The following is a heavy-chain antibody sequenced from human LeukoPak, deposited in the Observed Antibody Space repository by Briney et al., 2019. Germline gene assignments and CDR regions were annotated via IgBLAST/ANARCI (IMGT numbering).Heavy chain of an antibody. V-gene: IGHV3-30*04. Sequence: GGSLRLSCAASGSTFSSYAMHWVRQAPGKGLEWVAVISYDGSNKYYADSVKGRFTISRDNSKNTLYLQMNSLRAEDTAVYYCARDHPKGMDVWGQGTTVTVSS. CDR1: GSTFSSYA. CDR3: ARDHPKGMDV. J-gene: IGHJ6*02. CDR2: ISYDGSNK.